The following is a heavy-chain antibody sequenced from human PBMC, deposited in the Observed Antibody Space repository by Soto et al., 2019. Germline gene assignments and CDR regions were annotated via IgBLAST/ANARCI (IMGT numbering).Heavy chain of an antibody. CDR3: ARGGKEYYDFWSGYYGNWFDP. Sequence: GGSLRLSCAASGFTFSSNWMHWVRQAPGKGLVWVSRIKTDGSSTTYADSVKGRFTISRDNAQNTLYLQMNSLRAEDTAVYYCARGGKEYYDFWSGYYGNWFDPWGQGTLVTVSS. CDR2: IKTDGSST. D-gene: IGHD3-3*01. J-gene: IGHJ5*02. CDR1: GFTFSSNW. V-gene: IGHV3-74*01.